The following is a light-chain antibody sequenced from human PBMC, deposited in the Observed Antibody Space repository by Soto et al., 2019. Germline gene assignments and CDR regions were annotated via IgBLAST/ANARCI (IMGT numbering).Light chain of an antibody. CDR3: QQSFSIPLT. CDR2: AAS. V-gene: IGKV1-39*01. J-gene: IGKJ4*01. CDR1: QSISTY. Sequence: DIQMTQSPSSLSASVGDRVTITCRASQSISTYLNWYQQKPGKAPKVLIYAASSLQSWVPSRFSGSGSGTEFTLTISSLQPEDFATYYCQQSFSIPLTFGGGTKVEIK.